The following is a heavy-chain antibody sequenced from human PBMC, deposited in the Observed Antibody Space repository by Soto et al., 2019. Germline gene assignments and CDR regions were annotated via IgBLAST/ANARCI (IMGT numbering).Heavy chain of an antibody. Sequence: SVKVSCKASGGTFSSYAISWGRQAPGQGLEWMGGIIAIFGTANYAQKFQGRVTITADESTSTAYMELSSLRSEDTAVCYCALYDYVCASYRSPGRKYSYYYGMDVWGQGTPVTVSS. J-gene: IGHJ6*02. CDR3: ALYDYVCASYRSPGRKYSYYYGMDV. D-gene: IGHD3-16*02. CDR2: IIAIFGTA. V-gene: IGHV1-69*13. CDR1: GGTFSSYA.